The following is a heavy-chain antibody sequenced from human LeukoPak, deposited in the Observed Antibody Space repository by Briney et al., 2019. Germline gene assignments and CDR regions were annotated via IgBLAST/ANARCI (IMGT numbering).Heavy chain of an antibody. Sequence: ASVKVSCKASGYTFTSYGISWVRQAPGQGLEWMGWISAYNGNTNYAQKLQGRVTMTTDTSTSTAYMELRSLRSDDTAVYYCARAGVLGYCSSGSCSRPFDYWGQGTLVTVSS. CDR3: ARAGVLGYCSSGSCSRPFDY. D-gene: IGHD2-15*01. CDR1: GYTFTSYG. V-gene: IGHV1-18*01. J-gene: IGHJ4*02. CDR2: ISAYNGNT.